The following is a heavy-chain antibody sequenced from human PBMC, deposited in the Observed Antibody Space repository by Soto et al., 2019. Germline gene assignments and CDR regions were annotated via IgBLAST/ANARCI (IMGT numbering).Heavy chain of an antibody. CDR3: ARGGYDFGAEDY. CDR2: IKQDGSKQ. CDR1: GFTFDAFW. V-gene: IGHV3-7*01. Sequence: VQLVESGGTLVQPGGSLRLSCTVSGFTFDAFWMTWVRQAPGKGLEWVANIKQDGSKQYYVDSVKGRFTISRDNAKSSLYLQMNNLRAEDTAVYYCARGGYDFGAEDYWVQGTLVAVSS. J-gene: IGHJ4*02. D-gene: IGHD3-3*01.